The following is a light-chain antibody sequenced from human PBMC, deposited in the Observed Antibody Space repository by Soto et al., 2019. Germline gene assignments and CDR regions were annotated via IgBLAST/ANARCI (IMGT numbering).Light chain of an antibody. J-gene: IGKJ1*01. Sequence: IQIAQSPSTLSASVTESFTITCPASQTIGRRLAWYQQKPGKAPKLLIYDASNLESGVPSRVSGSGSGTEFTLTISSLQPEDSATYYCQQSYSTPITFGQGTKVDIK. V-gene: IGKV1-5*01. CDR1: QTIGRR. CDR2: DAS. CDR3: QQSYSTPIT.